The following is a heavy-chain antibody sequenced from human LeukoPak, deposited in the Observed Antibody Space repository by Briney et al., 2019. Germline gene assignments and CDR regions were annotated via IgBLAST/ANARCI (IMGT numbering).Heavy chain of an antibody. CDR2: ISAYNGNT. CDR1: GYTFTSYG. V-gene: IGHV1-18*01. J-gene: IGHJ6*03. Sequence: ASVKVSCKASGYTFTSYGISWVRQAPGQGLEWMGWISAYNGNTNYAQKLQGRVTMTTDTSTSTAYTELSSLRSEDTAVYYCARGYYGSGSYQARYYYYYMDVWGKGTTVTISS. D-gene: IGHD3-10*01. CDR3: ARGYYGSGSYQARYYYYYMDV.